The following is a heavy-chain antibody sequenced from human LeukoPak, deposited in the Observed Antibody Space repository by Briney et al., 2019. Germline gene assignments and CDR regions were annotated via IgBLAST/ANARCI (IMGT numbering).Heavy chain of an antibody. Sequence: KPSETLSLTCAVYGGSFSGYYWSWIRQPPGKGLEWIGEINHSGSTNYNPSLKSRVTISVDTSKNQFSLKLSSVTAADTAVYYCARGTVTMVRGVIISYFDCWGQGTLVTVSS. D-gene: IGHD3-10*01. CDR3: ARGTVTMVRGVIISYFDC. CDR1: GGSFSGYY. J-gene: IGHJ4*02. CDR2: INHSGST. V-gene: IGHV4-34*01.